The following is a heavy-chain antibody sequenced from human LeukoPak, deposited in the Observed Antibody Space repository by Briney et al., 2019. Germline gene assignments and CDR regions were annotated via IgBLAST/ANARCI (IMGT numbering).Heavy chain of an antibody. CDR2: ISYDGSNK. CDR3: ARQYCSGGSCSALGD. Sequence: GGSLRLSCAASGFTFSSYAMHWVRQAPGKGLEWVAVISYDGSNKYYADSVKGRFTISRDNSKNTLYLQMNSLRAEDTAVYYCARQYCSGGSCSALGDWGQGTLVTVSS. D-gene: IGHD2-15*01. J-gene: IGHJ1*01. CDR1: GFTFSSYA. V-gene: IGHV3-30-3*01.